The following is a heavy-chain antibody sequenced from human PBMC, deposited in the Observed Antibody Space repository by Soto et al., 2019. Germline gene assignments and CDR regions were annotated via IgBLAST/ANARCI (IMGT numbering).Heavy chain of an antibody. CDR2: IRSKANSYAT. Sequence: EVQLVESGGGLVQPGGSLKLSCAASGFTFSGSAMHWVRQASGKGLEWVGRIRSKANSYATAYAASVKGRFTISRDYSKNTAYLQMNSLKTEDTAVYYCTRHVGRIVATIGWFDPWGQGTLVTVSS. CDR1: GFTFSGSA. D-gene: IGHD5-12*01. J-gene: IGHJ5*02. CDR3: TRHVGRIVATIGWFDP. V-gene: IGHV3-73*02.